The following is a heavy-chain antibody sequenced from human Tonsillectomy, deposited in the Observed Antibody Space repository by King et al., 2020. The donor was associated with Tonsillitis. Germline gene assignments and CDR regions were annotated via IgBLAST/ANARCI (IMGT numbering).Heavy chain of an antibody. D-gene: IGHD6-6*01. CDR1: GGSVSSINW. J-gene: IGHJ4*02. V-gene: IGHV4-4*02. CDR3: ASSQTPYYFDF. Sequence: QLQESGPRLVKPSGTLSLTCAVSGGSVSSINWWSWFRQPPGKGLEWIGEIFHSGSTYYNPSLERRVTISVDKSKNQFSLKLTSVTAADTAVYYCASSQTPYYFDFWGRGTLVTVSS. CDR2: IFHSGST.